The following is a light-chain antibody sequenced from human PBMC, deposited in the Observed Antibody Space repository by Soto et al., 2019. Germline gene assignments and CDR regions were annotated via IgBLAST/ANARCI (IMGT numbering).Light chain of an antibody. Sequence: DIQMTQSPSTLSASVGDRVTISCRASEGINRWLAWYQQKPGKAPKLLIYAASTLQTGVPSSFSGNGSGTDFTLTISSLQPEDFATYYCQEVNIFPLTFGGGTKVDIK. J-gene: IGKJ4*01. CDR2: AAS. CDR1: EGINRW. V-gene: IGKV1-12*01. CDR3: QEVNIFPLT.